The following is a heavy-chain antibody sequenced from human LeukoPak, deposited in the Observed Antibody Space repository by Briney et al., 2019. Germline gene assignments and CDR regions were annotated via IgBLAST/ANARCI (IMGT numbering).Heavy chain of an antibody. Sequence: GGSLRLSCAASGFTFSSYGMHWVRQAPGKGLEWVAFIRYDGSNKYYADSVKGRFTISRDNSKNTLYLQMNSLRAEDTAVYYCARDLLKILAYCGGDCYSLGDAFDIWGQGTMVTVSS. CDR3: ARDLLKILAYCGGDCYSLGDAFDI. V-gene: IGHV3-30*02. D-gene: IGHD2-21*02. CDR2: IRYDGSNK. J-gene: IGHJ3*02. CDR1: GFTFSSYG.